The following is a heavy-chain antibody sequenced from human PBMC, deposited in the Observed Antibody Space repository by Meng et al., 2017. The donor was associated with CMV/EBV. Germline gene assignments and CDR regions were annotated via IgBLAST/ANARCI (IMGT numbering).Heavy chain of an antibody. Sequence: GESLKISCAASGFTVSSNYMGWVRQAPGKGLEWVSVIYSGGSTYYADSVQGRFTISRDNSKNTLYLQMNSLRAEDTAVYYCARGDTTSYPYGLDVWGQRTTVTVSS. CDR1: GFTVSSNY. D-gene: IGHD4-11*01. CDR3: ARGDTTSYPYGLDV. J-gene: IGHJ6*02. V-gene: IGHV3-53*01. CDR2: IYSGGST.